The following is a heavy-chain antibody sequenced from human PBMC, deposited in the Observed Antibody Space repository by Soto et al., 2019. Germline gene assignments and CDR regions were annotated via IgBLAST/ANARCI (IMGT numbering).Heavy chain of an antibody. D-gene: IGHD3-22*01. CDR3: ARRPHYYDSSGTWVEFDY. J-gene: IGHJ4*02. V-gene: IGHV1-69*01. CDR1: GGTFSSYA. Sequence: QVPLVQSGAEVKKPGSSVKVSCKASGGTFSSYAISWVRQAPGQGLEWMGGIIPIFGTANYAQKFQGRVTITADESTSTAYMELSSLRSEDTAVYYCARRPHYYDSSGTWVEFDYWGQGTLVTVSS. CDR2: IIPIFGTA.